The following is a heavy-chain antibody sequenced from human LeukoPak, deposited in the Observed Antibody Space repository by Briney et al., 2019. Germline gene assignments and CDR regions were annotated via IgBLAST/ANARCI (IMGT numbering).Heavy chain of an antibody. CDR1: GFTFSSYA. CDR2: ISGSGGST. D-gene: IGHD3-16*01. J-gene: IGHJ4*02. V-gene: IGHV3-23*01. Sequence: GGSLRLSCAASGFTFSSYAMSWVRQAPGKGLEWVSAISGSGGSTYYADSVKGRFTISRDNSKNTLYLQMNSLRAEDTAVYYCAKDGRRGYDYVWGSYPYYFDYWGQGTLVTVSS. CDR3: AKDGRRGYDYVWGSYPYYFDY.